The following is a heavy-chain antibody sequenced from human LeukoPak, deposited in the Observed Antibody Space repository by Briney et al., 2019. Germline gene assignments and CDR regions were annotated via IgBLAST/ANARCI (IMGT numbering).Heavy chain of an antibody. CDR2: IYHSGST. V-gene: IGHV4-38-2*02. CDR1: NYSITSGYY. J-gene: IGHJ4*02. CDR3: ARVGWFGELSYYFDY. Sequence: SETLSLTCTVSNYSITSGYYWVWIRPPPGKGLEWIGSIYHSGSTYYNPSLKSRVTISVDTSKNQFSLNVSSVTAADTAVYYCARVGWFGELSYYFDYWGQGTLVTVSS. D-gene: IGHD3-10*01.